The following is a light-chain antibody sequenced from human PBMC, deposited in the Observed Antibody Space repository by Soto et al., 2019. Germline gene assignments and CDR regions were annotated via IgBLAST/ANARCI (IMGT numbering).Light chain of an antibody. CDR2: GAF. J-gene: IGKJ1*01. Sequence: IVFTQSPVTLSSSPGERATLSCRASQSVSSNYLAWFQQKPGQAPSLLIYGAFTRATGIPARFSGTGSGTEFTLTISSLQSEDFALYYCQQYNDWPLTFGQGTKVDI. CDR1: QSVSSN. CDR3: QQYNDWPLT. V-gene: IGKV3-15*01.